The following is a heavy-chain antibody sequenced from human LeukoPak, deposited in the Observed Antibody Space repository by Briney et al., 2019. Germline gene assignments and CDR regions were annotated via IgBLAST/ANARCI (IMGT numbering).Heavy chain of an antibody. Sequence: ASVKVSCKASGGTFSSYAISWVRQAPGQGLEWMGIINPSGGSTSYAQKFQGRVTMTRDTSTSTVYMELSSLRSEDTAVYYCARLRGDPYSSSWRNGFDPWGQGTLVTVSS. CDR3: ARLRGDPYSSSWRNGFDP. V-gene: IGHV1-46*01. CDR1: GGTFSSYA. D-gene: IGHD6-13*01. CDR2: INPSGGST. J-gene: IGHJ5*02.